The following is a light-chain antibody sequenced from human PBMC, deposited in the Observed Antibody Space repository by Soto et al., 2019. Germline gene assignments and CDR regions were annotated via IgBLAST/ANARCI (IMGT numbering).Light chain of an antibody. Sequence: EFVLTQSPGTLSLSPGERATLSFRASQTVRNNYLAWYQQKPGQAPRLLIYDASSRATAFPDRFSGSGSGTDFTLTISRLEPEDFAVYYCQQYGSSPRTFGQGTKVHIK. J-gene: IGKJ1*01. CDR3: QQYGSSPRT. CDR2: DAS. V-gene: IGKV3-20*01. CDR1: QTVRNNY.